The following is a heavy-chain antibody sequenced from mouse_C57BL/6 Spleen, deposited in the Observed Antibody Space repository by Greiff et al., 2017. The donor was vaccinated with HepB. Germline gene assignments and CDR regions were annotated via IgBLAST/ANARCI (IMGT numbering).Heavy chain of an antibody. V-gene: IGHV1-26*01. CDR1: GYTFTDYY. D-gene: IGHD1-1*01. J-gene: IGHJ2*01. CDR3: ARGGAFTTVVEGYFDY. CDR2: INPNNGGT. Sequence: EVQLQQSGPELVKPGASVKISCKASGYTFTDYYMNWVKQSHGKSLEWIGDINPNNGGTSYNQKFKGKATLTVDKSSSTAYMELRSLTSEDSAVYYCARGGAFTTVVEGYFDYWGQGTTLTVSS.